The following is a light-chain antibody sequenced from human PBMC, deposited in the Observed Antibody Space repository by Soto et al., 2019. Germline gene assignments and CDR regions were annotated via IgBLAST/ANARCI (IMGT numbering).Light chain of an antibody. CDR2: DVS. Sequence: QSALTQPRSVSGSPGQSVAISCTGTGSDVGGYNYVSWYRQHPGKAPKLLLYDVSERPSGVPDRFSGSKSGNTASLTISGLQAEDEADYFCCSYAGSYRVVVFGGGTKLTVL. CDR3: CSYAGSYRVVV. J-gene: IGLJ2*01. CDR1: GSDVGGYNY. V-gene: IGLV2-11*01.